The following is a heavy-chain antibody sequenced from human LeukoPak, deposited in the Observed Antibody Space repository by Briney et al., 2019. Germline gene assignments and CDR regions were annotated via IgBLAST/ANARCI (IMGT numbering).Heavy chain of an antibody. Sequence: GGSLRLSCAASGFTFSRFWMSWVRQAPGKGLEWVASIDQDERTIRYVDSVRGRFTISRDNVKNSLFPQMNSLRVEDTAFYYCARSGSGSYYNVGYWGQGTLVTVSS. CDR3: ARSGSGSYYNVGY. V-gene: IGHV3-7*01. J-gene: IGHJ4*02. CDR2: IDQDERTI. CDR1: GFTFSRFW. D-gene: IGHD3-10*01.